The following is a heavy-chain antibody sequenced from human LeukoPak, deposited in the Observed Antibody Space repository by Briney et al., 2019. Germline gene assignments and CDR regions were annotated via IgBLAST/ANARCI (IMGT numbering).Heavy chain of an antibody. D-gene: IGHD3-22*01. CDR3: ARAHYYDSSGLDF. J-gene: IGHJ4*02. CDR2: ISSSGSTI. Sequence: PGGSLRLSCAASGFTFSSYEMNWVRQAPGKGLEGVSYISSSGSTIYYADSLKGRFTISRDNAKNSLYLQMNSLRAGDTAVYYCARAHYYDSSGLDFWGQGTLVTVSS. V-gene: IGHV3-48*03. CDR1: GFTFSSYE.